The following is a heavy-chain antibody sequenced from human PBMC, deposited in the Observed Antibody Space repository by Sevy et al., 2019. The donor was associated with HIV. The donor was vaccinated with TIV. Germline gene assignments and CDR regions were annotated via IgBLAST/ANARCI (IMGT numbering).Heavy chain of an antibody. D-gene: IGHD6-19*01. J-gene: IGHJ3*02. CDR3: ARDRISYSSGWDDAFDI. CDR1: GFTFSSYA. V-gene: IGHV3-30-3*01. Sequence: GGSLRLSCAASGFTFSSYAMHWVRQAPGKGLEWVALISYDGSNKYYADSVKGRFTISRDNSKNTLYLQMNSLRAEDTAVYYCARDRISYSSGWDDAFDIWGQGTMVTVSS. CDR2: ISYDGSNK.